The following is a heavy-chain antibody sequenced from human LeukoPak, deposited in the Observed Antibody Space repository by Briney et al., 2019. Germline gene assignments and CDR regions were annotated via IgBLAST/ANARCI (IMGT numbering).Heavy chain of an antibody. D-gene: IGHD1-26*01. CDR2: FDPEDGET. CDR1: GYTLTELS. V-gene: IGHV1-24*01. Sequence: GASVTVSCKVSGYTLTELSMHWVRQAPGKGLEWMGGFDPEDGETIYAQKFQGRVTMTEDTSTDAAYMELSSLRSEDTAVYYCATYTYSGSFTYAFDIWGQGTMVTVSS. CDR3: ATYTYSGSFTYAFDI. J-gene: IGHJ3*02.